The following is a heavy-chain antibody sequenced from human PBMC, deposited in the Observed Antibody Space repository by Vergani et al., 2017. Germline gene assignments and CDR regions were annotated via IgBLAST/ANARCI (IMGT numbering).Heavy chain of an antibody. D-gene: IGHD3-10*01. CDR1: GFTFSSYD. CDR2: IGTAGDT. Sequence: EVQLVESGGGLVQPGGSLRLSCAASGFTFSSYDMHWVRQATGKGLEWVSAIGTAGDTYYPGSVKGRFTISRENAKNSLYLQMNSLRAGDTAVYYCARDRRNYYGSGSYRKGHAFDIWGQGTMVTVSS. CDR3: ARDRRNYYGSGSYRKGHAFDI. J-gene: IGHJ3*02. V-gene: IGHV3-13*04.